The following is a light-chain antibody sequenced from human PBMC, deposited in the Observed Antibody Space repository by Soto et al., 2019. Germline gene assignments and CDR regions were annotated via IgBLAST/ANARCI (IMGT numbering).Light chain of an antibody. CDR1: QGVSTSY. V-gene: IGKV3-20*01. CDR2: GAS. CDR3: QRYGSSPSWT. J-gene: IGKJ1*01. Sequence: ESVLTQSPGTLSLSPGERATLSCRAGQGVSTSYLAWYQQKPGQAPRLLIYGASSRATGIPDRFSGSGSGTDFTLTINRLEPEDFAVYYCQRYGSSPSWTFGQGTKVDIK.